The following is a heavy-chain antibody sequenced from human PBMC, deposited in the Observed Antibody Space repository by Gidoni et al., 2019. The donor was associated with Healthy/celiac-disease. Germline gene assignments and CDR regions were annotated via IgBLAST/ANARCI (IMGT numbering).Heavy chain of an antibody. CDR2: INHSGST. Sequence: QVQLQQWGAGLLKPSETLSLTCAVYGGSFSGYYWSWIRQPPGKGLEWIGEINHSGSTNYNPSLKSRVTISVDTSKNQFSLKLSSVTAADTAVYYCARGGIVGATIFHYYYYGMDVWGQGTTVTVSS. V-gene: IGHV4-34*01. J-gene: IGHJ6*02. CDR1: GGSFSGYY. D-gene: IGHD1-26*01. CDR3: ARGGIVGATIFHYYYYGMDV.